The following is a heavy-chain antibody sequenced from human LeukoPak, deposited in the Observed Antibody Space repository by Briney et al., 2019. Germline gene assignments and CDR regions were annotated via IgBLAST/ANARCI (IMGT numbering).Heavy chain of an antibody. Sequence: TGRSLRLSCAASGFIFSSYGMHWVRQAPGKGLEWVAVISDDGNNKCYADSVKGRFTISRDNSKNTLYLQMNSLRAEDTAVYYCARSLYSLFFSFDYWGQGTLVTVSS. V-gene: IGHV3-30*03. D-gene: IGHD5-18*01. CDR2: ISDDGNNK. J-gene: IGHJ4*02. CDR3: ARSLYSLFFSFDY. CDR1: GFIFSSYG.